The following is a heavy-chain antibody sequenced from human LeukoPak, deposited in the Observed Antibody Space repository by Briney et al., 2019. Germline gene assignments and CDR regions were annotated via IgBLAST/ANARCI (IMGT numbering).Heavy chain of an antibody. CDR3: ARDRAAAMEYYYMDV. CDR1: GFTFRSYG. Sequence: GGSLRLSCAASGFTFRSYGMHWVRQAPGEGLEWVAVIWYDGSNKNYADSVKGRFTISRDNSKNTLYLQMNSLSAEDTAVYYCARDRAAAMEYYYMDVWGKGTTVTVSS. CDR2: IWYDGSNK. V-gene: IGHV3-33*01. J-gene: IGHJ6*03. D-gene: IGHD2-2*01.